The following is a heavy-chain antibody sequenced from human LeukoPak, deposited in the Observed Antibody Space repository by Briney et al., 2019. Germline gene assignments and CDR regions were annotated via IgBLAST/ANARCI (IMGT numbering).Heavy chain of an antibody. CDR1: GFTFSSYA. CDR2: ISGSGGST. D-gene: IGHD3-10*01. CDR3: ARDSPDPYFGESPYAFDI. Sequence: AGGSLRLSCAASGFTFSSYAMSWVRQAPGKGLEWVSAISGSGGSTYYADSVKGRFTISRDNAKNSLYLQMNSLRAEDTAVYYCARDSPDPYFGESPYAFDIWGQGTMVAVSS. J-gene: IGHJ3*02. V-gene: IGHV3-23*01.